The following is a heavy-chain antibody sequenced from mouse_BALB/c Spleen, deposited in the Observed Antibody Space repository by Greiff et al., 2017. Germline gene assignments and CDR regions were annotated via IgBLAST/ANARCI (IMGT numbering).Heavy chain of an antibody. V-gene: IGHV5-17*02. D-gene: IGHD2-10*01. CDR2: ISSGSSTI. Sequence: EVQLVESGGGLVQPGGSRKLSCAASGFTFSSFGMHWVRQAPEKGLEWVAYISSGSSTIYYADTVKGRFTISRDNPKNTLFLQMTSLRSEDTAMYYCASAYYGNYGNAMDYWGQGTSVTVSS. J-gene: IGHJ4*01. CDR1: GFTFSSFG. CDR3: ASAYYGNYGNAMDY.